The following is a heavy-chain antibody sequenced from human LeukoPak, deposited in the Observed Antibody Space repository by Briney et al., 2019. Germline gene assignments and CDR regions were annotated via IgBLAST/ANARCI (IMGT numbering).Heavy chain of an antibody. CDR1: GFTFTNYW. V-gene: IGHV3-74*01. CDR3: ARDQWYFDL. CDR2: IDNDGSST. Sequence: PGGSLRLSCEASGFTFTNYWMHWVRQVPGKGLIWVSRIDNDGSSTNYADSVKGRFTISRDNAKNTVYLHMNRLRDDDTAIYYCARDQWYFDLWGRGTRVTVSS. J-gene: IGHJ2*01.